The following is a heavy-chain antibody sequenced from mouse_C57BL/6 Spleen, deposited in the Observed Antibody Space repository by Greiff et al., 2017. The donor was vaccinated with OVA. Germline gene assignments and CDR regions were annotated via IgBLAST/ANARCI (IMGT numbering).Heavy chain of an antibody. J-gene: IGHJ4*01. D-gene: IGHD2-1*01. V-gene: IGHV1-15*01. Sequence: QVQLKESGAELVRPGASVTLSCKASGYTFTDYEMHWVKQTPVHGLEWIGAIDPETGGTAYNQKFKGKAILTADKPSSTAYMELRSLTSEDSAVYYCTRGGNYDAMDYWGQGTSVTVSS. CDR1: GYTFTDYE. CDR3: TRGGNYDAMDY. CDR2: IDPETGGT.